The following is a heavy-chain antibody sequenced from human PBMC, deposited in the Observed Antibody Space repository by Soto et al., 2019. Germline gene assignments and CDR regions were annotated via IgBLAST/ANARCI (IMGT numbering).Heavy chain of an antibody. CDR3: ATMWGPESWGVQAVDN. D-gene: IGHD3-10*01. J-gene: IGHJ3*02. Sequence: QVHLQESGPGLVKPSETLSLTCTVSRGSLSSYSCTWIRQPPGKPLEWLGFTYDSGSTYDNPSLKSRVSISIDTSNNQFSLRVTSVSAADTAVYFCATMWGPESWGVQAVDNWGHGAMVTVSS. CDR2: TYDSGST. CDR1: RGSLSSYS. V-gene: IGHV4-59*01.